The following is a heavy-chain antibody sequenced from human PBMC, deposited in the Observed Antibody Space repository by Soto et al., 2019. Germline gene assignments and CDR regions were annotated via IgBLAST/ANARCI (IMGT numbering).Heavy chain of an antibody. V-gene: IGHV1-46*01. D-gene: IGHD3-22*01. J-gene: IGHJ4*02. CDR1: GYTLIMYY. Sequence: GASVKVSCKASGYTLIMYYIHWMRQAPGQGLEWMGIINPSGGSTTYAQKFQGRVTMTRDTSTSTVYMDLSSLRSEDTAVYYCARSPYCSGYYYAIDYWGQGTQVTVSS. CDR3: ARSPYCSGYYYAIDY. CDR2: INPSGGST.